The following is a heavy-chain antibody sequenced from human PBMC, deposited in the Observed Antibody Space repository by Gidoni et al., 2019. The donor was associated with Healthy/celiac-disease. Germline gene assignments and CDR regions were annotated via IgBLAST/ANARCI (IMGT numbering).Heavy chain of an antibody. V-gene: IGHV3-23*01. D-gene: IGHD2-15*01. CDR1: GFTFSSYA. J-gene: IGHJ4*02. CDR2: ISGSGGST. CDR3: AKSRAVVVVAATDAVDY. Sequence: EVQLLESGGGLVQPGGSRRLSCAASGFTFSSYAMSWVRQAPGKGLEWVSAISGSGGSTYYADSVKGRFTISRDNSKNTLYLQMNSLRAEDTAVYYCAKSRAVVVVAATDAVDYWGQGTLVTVSS.